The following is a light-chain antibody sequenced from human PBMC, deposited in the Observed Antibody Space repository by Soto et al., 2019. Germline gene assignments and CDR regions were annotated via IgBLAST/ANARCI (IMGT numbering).Light chain of an antibody. Sequence: QSVLTQAPSASGTPGQRVTISSSGSSSNIGSEFVYWYQQFPGAAPKLLIQWDTQRPSGVPDRFSGSKSGTSASRVLSGLRSEAEADSYCAAWDNSLSGVGFGGGTKLTVL. J-gene: IGLJ2*01. CDR1: SSNIGSEF. CDR2: WDT. V-gene: IGLV1-47*01. CDR3: AAWDNSLSGVG.